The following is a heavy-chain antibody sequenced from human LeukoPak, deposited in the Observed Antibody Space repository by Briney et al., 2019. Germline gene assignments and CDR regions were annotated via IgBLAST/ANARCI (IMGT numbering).Heavy chain of an antibody. CDR2: INPNSGGT. CDR3: AGSRDANLNFDY. V-gene: IGHV1-2*02. J-gene: IGHJ4*02. D-gene: IGHD5/OR15-5a*01. CDR1: GYTFTGYY. Sequence: SVKVSCKASGYTFTGYYMHWMRQAPGQGLEWMGWINPNSGGTNYAQKFQGRVTMTRDTSISTAYMELSRLRSDDTAVYYCAGSRDANLNFDYWGQGTLATVSS.